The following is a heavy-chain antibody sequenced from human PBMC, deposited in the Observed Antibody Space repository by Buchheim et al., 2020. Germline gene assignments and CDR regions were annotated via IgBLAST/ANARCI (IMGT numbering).Heavy chain of an antibody. V-gene: IGHV3-23*01. Sequence: EVQMLESGGGLVQPGGSLRLSCAASGSTFSNYAMSWVRQAPGKGLEWVSTISGSGGSTHYADSVKGRFTISRDNSKDTLYLQMNSLRAEDTAVYYCAKREALATVTTPFDYWGQGTL. CDR2: ISGSGGST. CDR3: AKREALATVTTPFDY. D-gene: IGHD4-17*01. J-gene: IGHJ4*02. CDR1: GSTFSNYA.